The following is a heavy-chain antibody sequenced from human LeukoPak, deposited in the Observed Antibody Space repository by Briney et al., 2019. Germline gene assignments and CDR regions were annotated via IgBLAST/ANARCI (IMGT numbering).Heavy chain of an antibody. Sequence: SETLSLTCTVSGDSVTSSSYYWGWIREPPGKGLEWIGTMYYTGTIYYNPSLKSRVTISVDTSKNQFSLSLSSVTAADTAVYYCARPIRNWGQGTLVIVSS. J-gene: IGHJ4*02. CDR2: MYYTGTI. V-gene: IGHV4-39*07. CDR3: ARPIRN. CDR1: GDSVTSSSYY.